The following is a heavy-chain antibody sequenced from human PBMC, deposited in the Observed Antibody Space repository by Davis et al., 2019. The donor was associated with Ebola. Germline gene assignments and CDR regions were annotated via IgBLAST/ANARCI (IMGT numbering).Heavy chain of an antibody. CDR2: IKQDGSAK. Sequence: GESLKISCAASGFTFSNSWMHWVRQAPGKGLEWVANIKQDGSAKPYVGSVKGRFTISRDNAKNSLYLQMNSLRVEDTAMYYCAREMRGTADSHWGQGTLVTVSS. V-gene: IGHV3-7*01. J-gene: IGHJ4*02. CDR1: GFTFSNSW. D-gene: IGHD1/OR15-1a*01. CDR3: AREMRGTADSH.